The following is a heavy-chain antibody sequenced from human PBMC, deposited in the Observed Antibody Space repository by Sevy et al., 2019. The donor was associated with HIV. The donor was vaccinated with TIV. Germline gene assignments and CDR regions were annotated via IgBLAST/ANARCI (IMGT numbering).Heavy chain of an antibody. Sequence: GESLKISCKGSGYSFTSYWIGWVRQMPGKGLEWMGIIYPGDSDTRYGPSFQGQVTISADKSISTAYLQWSSLKASDTAMYYCARHYYYDSSGYYAFDIWGQGTMVTVSS. V-gene: IGHV5-51*01. J-gene: IGHJ3*02. CDR1: GYSFTSYW. D-gene: IGHD3-22*01. CDR2: IYPGDSDT. CDR3: ARHYYYDSSGYYAFDI.